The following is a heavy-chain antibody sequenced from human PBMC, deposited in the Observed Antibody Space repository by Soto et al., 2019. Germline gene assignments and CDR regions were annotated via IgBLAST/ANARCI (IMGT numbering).Heavy chain of an antibody. V-gene: IGHV3-7*01. CDR1: GFTFSSYW. Sequence: GGSLRLSCAASGFTFSSYWMSWVRQAPGKGLEWVANIKQDGSEKYYVDSVKGRFTISRDNAKNSLYLQMNSLRAEDTAVYYCARCITIFGVVPYYYYMDVWGKGTTVIVSS. CDR2: IKQDGSEK. J-gene: IGHJ6*03. CDR3: ARCITIFGVVPYYYYMDV. D-gene: IGHD3-3*01.